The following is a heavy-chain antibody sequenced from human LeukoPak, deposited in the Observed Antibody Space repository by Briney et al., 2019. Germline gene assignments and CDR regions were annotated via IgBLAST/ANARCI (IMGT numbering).Heavy chain of an antibody. CDR3: ARDQIRYSNSPEALDL. CDR1: GFTFSSHW. Sequence: PGGSLRLSCAASGFTFSSHWMHWVRQAPGKGLGWVAGLSSDGTNKYYADSVQGRFTISRDTSKNTLYLLMNSLRGEDTAVYYCARDQIRYSNSPEALDLWGQGTLVSVSS. CDR2: LSSDGTNK. D-gene: IGHD5-18*01. J-gene: IGHJ3*01. V-gene: IGHV3-30-3*01.